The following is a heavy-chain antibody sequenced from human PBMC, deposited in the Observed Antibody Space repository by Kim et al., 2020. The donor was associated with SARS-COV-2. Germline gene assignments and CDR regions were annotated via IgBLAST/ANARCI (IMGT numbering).Heavy chain of an antibody. Sequence: SVKVSCKASGGTFSSYAISWVRQAPGQGLEWMGGIIPIFGTANYAQKFQGRVTITADESTSTAYMELSSLRSEDTAVYYCARSSPPLAAAGRGYYYYGMDVWGQGTTVTVSS. CDR3: ARSSPPLAAAGRGYYYYGMDV. D-gene: IGHD6-13*01. V-gene: IGHV1-69*13. CDR1: GGTFSSYA. J-gene: IGHJ6*02. CDR2: IIPIFGTA.